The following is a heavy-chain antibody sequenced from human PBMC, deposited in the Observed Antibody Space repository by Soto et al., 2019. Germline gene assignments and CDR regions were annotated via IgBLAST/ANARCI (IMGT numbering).Heavy chain of an antibody. CDR1: CGSINDFY. D-gene: IGHD6-6*01. CDR3: ARVGGVAARTFDY. V-gene: IGHV4-59*01. J-gene: IGHJ4*02. Sequence: SETLSLTCTFSCGSINDFYWTWIRQPPGKGLEWIGYIYYSGSTDYNPSLKGRVTISVDTSKNQFSLKLRSVTAADTAVYYCARVGGVAARTFDYWGQGTLVTVSS. CDR2: IYYSGST.